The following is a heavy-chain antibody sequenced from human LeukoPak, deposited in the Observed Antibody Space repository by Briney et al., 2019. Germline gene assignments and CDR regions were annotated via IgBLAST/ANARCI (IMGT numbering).Heavy chain of an antibody. CDR1: RFTFSDYG. V-gene: IGHV3-30*03. J-gene: IGHJ4*02. Sequence: PGRSLRLSCTASRFTFSDYGMHWVRQAPGKGLEWVAFISFDGSNKYYADSVKGRFTISRDNSKNTLYLQMNSLRAEDTAVYYCARGNSYGDYVGYWGQGTLVTVSS. CDR2: ISFDGSNK. D-gene: IGHD4-17*01. CDR3: ARGNSYGDYVGY.